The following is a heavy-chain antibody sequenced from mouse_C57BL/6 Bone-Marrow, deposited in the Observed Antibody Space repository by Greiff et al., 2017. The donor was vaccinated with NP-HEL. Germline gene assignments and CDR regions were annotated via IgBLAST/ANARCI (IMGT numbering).Heavy chain of an antibody. CDR2: IRSKGNNYAT. CDR1: GFSFNTYA. J-gene: IGHJ4*01. D-gene: IGHD1-1*01. V-gene: IGHV10-1*01. CDR3: VRQDYYCSSSQAMDY. Sequence: EVKLVESGGGLVQPKGSLKLSCAASGFSFNTYAMNWVRQAPGKGLEWVARIRSKGNNYATYYADSVKDRFTISRDDSESMLYLQMNNLKTEDAAMYYCVRQDYYCSSSQAMDYWGQGTAVTVSA.